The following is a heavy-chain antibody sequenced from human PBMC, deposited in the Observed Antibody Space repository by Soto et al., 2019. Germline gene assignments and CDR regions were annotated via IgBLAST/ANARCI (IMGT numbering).Heavy chain of an antibody. Sequence: EVQLVESGGGLVQPGGSLRLSCAASGFTFSLYSMSWVRQAPGKGLEWVSYISRSSTGIHYADSVKGRFTISRDDATNSMHLQINSLRDGDTAVYYCERAVTWGLDVWGQGTTVSISS. CDR3: ERAVTWGLDV. D-gene: IGHD3-10*01. J-gene: IGHJ6*02. V-gene: IGHV3-48*02. CDR1: GFTFSLYS. CDR2: ISRSSTGI.